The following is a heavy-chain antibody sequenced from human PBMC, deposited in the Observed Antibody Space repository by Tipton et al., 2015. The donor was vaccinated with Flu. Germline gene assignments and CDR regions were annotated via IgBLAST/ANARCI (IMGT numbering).Heavy chain of an antibody. V-gene: IGHV3-NL1*01. CDR2: IYSGGAK. D-gene: IGHD2-2*01. J-gene: IGHJ2*01. Sequence: QLVQSGGGVVQPGGSLRLSCAASGFAFSGYGMHWVRQAPGKGLEWVSLIYSGGAKYFADSVMGRFTISEDKSKNTMNLQMNNLRAEDTAVYFCATIRDSLSSMWFRYFDLWGRGTRVNVSS. CDR1: GFAFSGYG. CDR3: ATIRDSLSSMWFRYFDL.